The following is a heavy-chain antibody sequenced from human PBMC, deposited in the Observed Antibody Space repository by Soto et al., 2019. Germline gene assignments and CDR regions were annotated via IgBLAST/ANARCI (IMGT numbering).Heavy chain of an antibody. CDR2: IIPIFGTA. CDR3: ARRSGYSGYDLGYGMDV. CDR1: GGTFSSYA. Sequence: QVQLVQSGAEVKKPGSSVKVSCKASGGTFSSYAISWVRQAPGQGLEWMRGIIPIFGTANYAQKFQGRVTITADKSTSTAYMELSSLRSDDTAVYYCARRSGYSGYDLGYGMDVWGQGTTVTVSS. V-gene: IGHV1-69*06. J-gene: IGHJ6*02. D-gene: IGHD5-12*01.